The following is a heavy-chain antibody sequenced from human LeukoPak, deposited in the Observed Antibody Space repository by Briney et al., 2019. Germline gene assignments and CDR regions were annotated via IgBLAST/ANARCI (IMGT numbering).Heavy chain of an antibody. D-gene: IGHD2-15*01. Sequence: GGSLRLSCAASGFTFDDYVMHWVRQAPGKGLEWVSGISWNSGSIGYADSVKGRFTISRDNAKNSLYLQMNSLRAEDTALYYCAKGGLYGSSQRDWFDPWGQGTLVTVSS. CDR2: ISWNSGSI. CDR1: GFTFDDYV. V-gene: IGHV3-9*01. CDR3: AKGGLYGSSQRDWFDP. J-gene: IGHJ5*02.